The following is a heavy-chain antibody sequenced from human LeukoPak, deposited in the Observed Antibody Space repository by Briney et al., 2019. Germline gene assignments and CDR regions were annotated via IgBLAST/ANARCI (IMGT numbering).Heavy chain of an antibody. CDR1: GGSISSSSYY. D-gene: IGHD4-17*01. CDR3: ARETLTISRWFDP. Sequence: SGTLSLTCTVSGGSISSSSYYWGWIRQPPGKGLEWIGYIYYSGSTYYNPSLKSRVTISVDTSKNQFSLKLTSVTAADTAVYYCARETLTISRWFDPWGQGTLVTVSS. J-gene: IGHJ5*02. V-gene: IGHV4-30-4*08. CDR2: IYYSGST.